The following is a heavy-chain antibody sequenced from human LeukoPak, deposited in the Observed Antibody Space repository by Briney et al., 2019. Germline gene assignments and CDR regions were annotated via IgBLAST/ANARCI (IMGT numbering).Heavy chain of an antibody. CDR2: ISYDGSNK. CDR1: GFTFSSYG. V-gene: IGHV3-30*03. D-gene: IGHD6-19*01. CDR3: ARRSGIAVAGAFDY. Sequence: GGSLRLSCAASGFTFSSYGLHWVRQAPGKGLEWVAVISYDGSNKYYADSVKGRFTISRDNSKNTLYLQMNSLRAEDTAVYYCARRSGIAVAGAFDYWGQGTLVTVSS. J-gene: IGHJ4*02.